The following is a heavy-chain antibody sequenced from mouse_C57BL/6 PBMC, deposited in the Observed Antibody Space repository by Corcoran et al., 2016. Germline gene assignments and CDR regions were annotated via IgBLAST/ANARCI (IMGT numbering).Heavy chain of an antibody. CDR1: GFSLSTFGMG. CDR2: IWWDDDK. V-gene: IGHV8-8*01. Sequence: QVTLKESGPGILQPSQTLSLTCSFSGFSLSTFGMGVGWIRQPSGKGLEWLAHIWWDDDKYYNPALKSRLTISKDTSKNQVFLKIANVDTADTATYYCARMDYYGSSYRDYAMDYWGQGTSVTVSS. CDR3: ARMDYYGSSYRDYAMDY. J-gene: IGHJ4*01. D-gene: IGHD1-1*01.